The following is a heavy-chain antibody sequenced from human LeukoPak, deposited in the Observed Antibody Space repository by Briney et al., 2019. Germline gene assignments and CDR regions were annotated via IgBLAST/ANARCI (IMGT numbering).Heavy chain of an antibody. Sequence: QSGGSLRLSCAASGFTVSSNYMSWVRQAPGKGLEWVSVIYSGGSTYYADSVKGRFTISRDNSKNTLYLQMNSLRAEDTAVYYCARGFIGYNWNVFYGMDVWGQGTTVTVSS. D-gene: IGHD1-1*01. CDR3: ARGFIGYNWNVFYGMDV. CDR2: IYSGGST. CDR1: GFTVSSNY. V-gene: IGHV3-53*01. J-gene: IGHJ6*02.